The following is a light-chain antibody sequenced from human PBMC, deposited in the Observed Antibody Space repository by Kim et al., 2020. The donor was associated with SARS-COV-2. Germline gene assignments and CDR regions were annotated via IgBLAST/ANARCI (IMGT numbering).Light chain of an antibody. CDR3: QQSNSFPFT. CDR1: QVFSNL. J-gene: IGKJ4*01. V-gene: IGKV1D-12*01. Sequence: ASLGDRVTITCRASQVFSNLLAWYQQKPGKAPKLLIHGASTLHSGVPSRFSGSGSETDFSLTITNLQPEDFATYYCQQSNSFPFTFGGGTKVDIK. CDR2: GAS.